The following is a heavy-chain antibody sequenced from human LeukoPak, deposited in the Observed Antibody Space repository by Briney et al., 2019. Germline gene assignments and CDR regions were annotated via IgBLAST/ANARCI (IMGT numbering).Heavy chain of an antibody. CDR3: ARHWNIAVVTASYFDY. V-gene: IGHV4-39*01. CDR2: IYYSGST. J-gene: IGHJ4*02. D-gene: IGHD2-2*01. CDR1: GGSISSSSYY. Sequence: PSETLSLTCTVSGGSISSSSYYWGWIRQPPGKGLEWIGSIYYSGSTYYNPSLKSRVTISVDTSKNQFSLKLSSVTAADTAVYYCARHWNIAVVTASYFDYWGQGTLVTVSS.